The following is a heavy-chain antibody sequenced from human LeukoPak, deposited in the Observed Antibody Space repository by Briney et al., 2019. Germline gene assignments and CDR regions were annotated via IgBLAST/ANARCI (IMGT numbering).Heavy chain of an antibody. J-gene: IGHJ6*02. CDR3: ARDSWDTAMVTPDYYYGMDV. CDR2: ISAYNGNT. CDR1: GYTFTSYG. V-gene: IGHV1-18*01. Sequence: ASVKVSCKASGYTFTSYGISWVRQAPGQGLEWMGWISAYNGNTNYAQKLQGRVTMTTDTSTSTAYMELRSLRSDDTAVYYCARDSWDTAMVTPDYYYGMDVWGQGTTVTVSS. D-gene: IGHD5-18*01.